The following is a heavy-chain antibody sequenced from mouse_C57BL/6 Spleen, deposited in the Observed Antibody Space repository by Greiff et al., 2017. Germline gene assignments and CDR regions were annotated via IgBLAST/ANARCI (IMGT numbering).Heavy chain of an antibody. V-gene: IGHV1-22*01. D-gene: IGHD2-1*01. Sequence: DVQLQESGPELVKPGASVKMSCKASGYTFTDYNMNWVKQSHGKSLEWIGYINPNNGGTSYNQKFKGKATLTVNKSSSTVYMELRILTSEDSAVYYCAPYGKRAMDYWGQGTSVTVSS. CDR1: GYTFTDYN. J-gene: IGHJ4*01. CDR2: INPNNGGT. CDR3: APYGKRAMDY.